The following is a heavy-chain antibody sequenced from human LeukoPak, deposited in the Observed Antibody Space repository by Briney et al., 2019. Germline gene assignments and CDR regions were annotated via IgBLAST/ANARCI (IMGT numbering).Heavy chain of an antibody. V-gene: IGHV3-23*01. Sequence: PGGSLRLSCAASGFTFSHYAMSWVRQAPGKGLEWVSVISGRGGSTSYADSVKGRFTISRDNSKNTLYLQMNSLRAEDTAVYYCAKDPVYGDYVGGGFDIWGQGTMVTVSS. CDR2: ISGRGGST. D-gene: IGHD4-17*01. J-gene: IGHJ3*02. CDR1: GFTFSHYA. CDR3: AKDPVYGDYVGGGFDI.